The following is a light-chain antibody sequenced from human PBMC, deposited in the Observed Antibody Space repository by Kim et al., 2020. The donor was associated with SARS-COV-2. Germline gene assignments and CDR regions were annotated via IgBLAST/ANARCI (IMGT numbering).Light chain of an antibody. J-gene: IGLJ2*01. Sequence: QLVLTQSPSASASLGAPVKLTCTLSSGHSSNAIAWHQQQPEKAPRYLMKLNSDGSHSKGDGIPDRFSGSSSGAERYLTIPSLQSEDEADYYCQTWGTGIHVVFGGGTQLTVL. CDR1: SGHSSNA. V-gene: IGLV4-69*01. CDR2: LNSDGSH. CDR3: QTWGTGIHVV.